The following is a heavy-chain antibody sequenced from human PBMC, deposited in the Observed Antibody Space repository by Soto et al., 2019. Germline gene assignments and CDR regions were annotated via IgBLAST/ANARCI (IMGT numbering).Heavy chain of an antibody. V-gene: IGHV3-74*01. CDR2: INSDGSST. Sequence: EVQLVESGGGLVQPGGSLRLSCAASGFTFSSYWMHWVRQAPGKGLVWVSRINSDGSSTSYADSVKGRFTISRNNAKNTVYVQKNILRAEDTAVYYWGRGWASFRVRGVILYMYVWGKGTTGTVSS. D-gene: IGHD3-10*01. CDR3: GRGWASFRVRGVILYMYV. CDR1: GFTFSSYW. J-gene: IGHJ6*03.